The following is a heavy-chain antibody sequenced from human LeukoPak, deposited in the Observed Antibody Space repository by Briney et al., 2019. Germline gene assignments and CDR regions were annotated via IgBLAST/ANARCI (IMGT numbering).Heavy chain of an antibody. CDR3: VREGLERRTNFDY. CDR1: GFTFTSHV. J-gene: IGHJ4*02. D-gene: IGHD1-1*01. CDR2: ISMNVQTT. Sequence: GGSLRLSCSASGFTFTSHVMHWVRQAPGKGLQYVSGISMNVQTTYYAGSVKGRFTISRDSSKNTVCLQMNSLTAEDTAEYYCVREGLERRTNFDYWGQGTLVSVSS. V-gene: IGHV3-64D*06.